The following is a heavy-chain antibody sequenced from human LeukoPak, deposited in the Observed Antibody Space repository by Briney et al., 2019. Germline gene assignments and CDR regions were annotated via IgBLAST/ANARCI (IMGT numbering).Heavy chain of an antibody. Sequence: GGSLRLSCAASGFTVSNNYMSWVRQAPGKGLEWVSVIYSGGYTYYADSVKGRFNISRDNSKNTLYLQMNSLRAEDTAVYYCARGDSSGYFGVVDYWGQGTLVTVSS. J-gene: IGHJ4*02. CDR2: IYSGGYT. V-gene: IGHV3-66*01. CDR3: ARGDSSGYFGVVDY. CDR1: GFTVSNNY. D-gene: IGHD3-22*01.